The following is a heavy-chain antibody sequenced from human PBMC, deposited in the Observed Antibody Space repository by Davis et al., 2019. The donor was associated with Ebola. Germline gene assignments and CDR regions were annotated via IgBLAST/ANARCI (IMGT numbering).Heavy chain of an antibody. CDR3: ARSYDFWSGYYLRNYYYYGMDV. CDR1: GGSISSYY. Sequence: SETPSLTCIVSGGSISSYYWSWIRQPPGKGLEWIGYIYYSGSTNYNPSLKSRVTISVDTSKNQFSLKLSSVTAADTAVYYCARSYDFWSGYYLRNYYYYGMDVWGQGTTVTVSS. J-gene: IGHJ6*02. D-gene: IGHD3-3*01. V-gene: IGHV4-59*01. CDR2: IYYSGST.